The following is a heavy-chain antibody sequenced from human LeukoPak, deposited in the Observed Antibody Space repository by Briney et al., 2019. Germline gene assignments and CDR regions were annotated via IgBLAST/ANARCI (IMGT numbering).Heavy chain of an antibody. CDR1: GFTFSSYS. D-gene: IGHD6-13*01. Sequence: GGSLRLSCAASGFTFSSYSMNWVRQAPGKGLDWVSSISSSSSYIYYADSVKGRFTISRDNAKNSLYLQMNSLRAEDTAVYYCARAAYSSSWYKIEHGCGYWGQGTLVTVSS. CDR3: ARAAYSSSWYKIEHGCGY. CDR2: ISSSSSYI. V-gene: IGHV3-21*01. J-gene: IGHJ4*02.